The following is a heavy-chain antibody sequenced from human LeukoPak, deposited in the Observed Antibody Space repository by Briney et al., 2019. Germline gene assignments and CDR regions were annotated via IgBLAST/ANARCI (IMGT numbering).Heavy chain of an antibody. V-gene: IGHV1-24*01. CDR1: GYTLTELS. CDR3: ATIPSYYYDSSGYPS. J-gene: IGHJ5*02. Sequence: ASVSVSCRVSGYTLTELSMHWVRQAPGKGLEWMGGFDPEDGETIYAQKFQGRVTMTEDTSTDTAYMELSSLRSEDTAVYYCATIPSYYYDSSGYPSWGQGTLVTVSS. D-gene: IGHD3-22*01. CDR2: FDPEDGET.